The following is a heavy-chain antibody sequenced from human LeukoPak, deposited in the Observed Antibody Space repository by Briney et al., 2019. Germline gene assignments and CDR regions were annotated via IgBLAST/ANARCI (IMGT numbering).Heavy chain of an antibody. Sequence: ASVKVSCKASGYTFTSYGISWVRQAPGQGLEWMGWISAYNGNTNYAQKLQGRVTMTTDTSTSTAYMELRSLRSDDTAVYYCARVGRSDYDFWSGFFDYWGQGTLVTVSS. J-gene: IGHJ4*02. D-gene: IGHD3-3*01. CDR3: ARVGRSDYDFWSGFFDY. V-gene: IGHV1-18*01. CDR2: ISAYNGNT. CDR1: GYTFTSYG.